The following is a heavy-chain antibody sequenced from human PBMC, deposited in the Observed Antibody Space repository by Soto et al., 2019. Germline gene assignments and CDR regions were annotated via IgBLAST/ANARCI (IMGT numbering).Heavy chain of an antibody. CDR3: AKDRPTLADYGVRVY. CDR1: GYTFTSYY. CDR2: INPSGGST. Sequence: ASVKVSCKASGYTFTSYYMHWVRQAPGQGLEWMGIINPSGGSTSYAQKFQGRVTMTRDTSTSTVYMELSSLRSEDTAVYYCAKDRPTLADYGVRVYWGQGTLVTVSS. J-gene: IGHJ4*02. D-gene: IGHD4-17*01. V-gene: IGHV1-46*01.